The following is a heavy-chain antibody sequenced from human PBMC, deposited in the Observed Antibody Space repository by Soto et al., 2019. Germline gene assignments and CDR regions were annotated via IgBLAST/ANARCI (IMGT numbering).Heavy chain of an antibody. CDR3: ATYYDSSGYRFDY. Sequence: QVQLQESGPGLVKPSGTLSLTCAVSGGSISSSNWWSWVRQPPWKGLEWIGEIYHSGSTNYNPSLKSRVTMSVDKSKNQFSLELSSVTAADTAVYYCATYYDSSGYRFDYWGQGALVTVSS. CDR1: GGSISSSNW. V-gene: IGHV4-4*02. J-gene: IGHJ4*02. CDR2: IYHSGST. D-gene: IGHD3-22*01.